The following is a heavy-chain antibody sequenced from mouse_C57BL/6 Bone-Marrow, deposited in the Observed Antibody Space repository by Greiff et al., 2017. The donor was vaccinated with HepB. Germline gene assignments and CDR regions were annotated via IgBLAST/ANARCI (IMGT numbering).Heavy chain of an antibody. V-gene: IGHV3-6*01. Sequence: EVQLVESGPGLVKPSQSLSLTCSVTGYSITSGYYWNWIRQFPGNKLEWMGYISYDGSNNYNPSLKNRISITRDTSKNQFFLKLNSVTTEDTATYYCARDYYGSSGGVWGTGTTVTVSS. CDR2: ISYDGSN. CDR3: ARDYYGSSGGV. D-gene: IGHD1-1*01. CDR1: GYSITSGYY. J-gene: IGHJ1*03.